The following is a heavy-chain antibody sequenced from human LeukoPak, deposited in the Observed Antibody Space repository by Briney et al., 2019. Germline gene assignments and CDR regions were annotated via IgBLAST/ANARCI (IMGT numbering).Heavy chain of an antibody. Sequence: GGSLRLSCAASGFTFSSYGMHWVRQAPGKGLEWVAFIRYDGSNKYYADSVKGRFTISRDNSKNTLYLQMNSLRAEDTAAYYCAKVYYYDSSGYYYWGQGTLVTVSS. CDR1: GFTFSSYG. V-gene: IGHV3-30*02. J-gene: IGHJ4*02. CDR3: AKVYYYDSSGYYY. D-gene: IGHD3-22*01. CDR2: IRYDGSNK.